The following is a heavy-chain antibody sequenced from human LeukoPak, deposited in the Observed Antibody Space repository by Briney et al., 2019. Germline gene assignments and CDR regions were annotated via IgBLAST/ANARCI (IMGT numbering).Heavy chain of an antibody. CDR3: ASFIGQRNSGSYQRAMYYFDY. V-gene: IGHV1-18*04. CDR2: ISAYNGNT. CDR1: GYTFTAYY. Sequence: ASVKVSCKASGYTFTAYYMHWVRQAPGQGLEWMGWISAYNGNTNYAQKLQGRVTMTTDTSTSTAYMELRSLRSDDTAVYYCASFIGQRNSGSYQRAMYYFDYWGQGTLVTVSS. D-gene: IGHD1-26*01. J-gene: IGHJ4*02.